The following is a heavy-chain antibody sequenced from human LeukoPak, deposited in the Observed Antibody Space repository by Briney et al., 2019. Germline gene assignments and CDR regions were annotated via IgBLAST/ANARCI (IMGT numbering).Heavy chain of an antibody. V-gene: IGHV3-23*01. CDR3: AKGSTVILYYYYYMDV. J-gene: IGHJ6*03. CDR2: ISGSGGST. D-gene: IGHD4-17*01. CDR1: GFTFNNFA. Sequence: GGSLRLSCAASGFTFNNFAMSWVRQAPGEGLEWVSVISGSGGSTYYADSVKGRFTISRDNSKNTLYLQMNSLRAEDTAVYYCAKGSTVILYYYYYMDVWGKGTTVTISS.